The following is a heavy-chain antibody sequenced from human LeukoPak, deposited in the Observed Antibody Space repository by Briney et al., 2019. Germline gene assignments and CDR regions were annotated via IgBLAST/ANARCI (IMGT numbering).Heavy chain of an antibody. J-gene: IGHJ5*02. D-gene: IGHD3-10*01. V-gene: IGHV1-3*01. CDR3: ARDTGPYNWFDP. CDR1: EYTFTDYA. Sequence: ASVKVSCKASEYTFTDYAINWVRQAPGQRLEWMGWINAGNGNTRYSQRFQGRVTITRDTSAGTAYMELSSLTSEDTAVYYCARDTGPYNWFDPWGQGTLVTVSS. CDR2: INAGNGNT.